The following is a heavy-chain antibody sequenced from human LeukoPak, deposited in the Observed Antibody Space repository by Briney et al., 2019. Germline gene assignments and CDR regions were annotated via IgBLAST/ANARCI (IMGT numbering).Heavy chain of an antibody. CDR3: ARVGQWIDY. Sequence: GGSLRHSCAASGFTLSSYEMNWVRQAPGKGLQWVSYISGSGTTMSYADSVKGRFTMSRDNAKNSLYLQLNSLRAEDTAVYYCARVGQWIDYWGQGTLVTVSS. CDR1: GFTLSSYE. D-gene: IGHD6-19*01. V-gene: IGHV3-48*03. J-gene: IGHJ4*02. CDR2: ISGSGTTM.